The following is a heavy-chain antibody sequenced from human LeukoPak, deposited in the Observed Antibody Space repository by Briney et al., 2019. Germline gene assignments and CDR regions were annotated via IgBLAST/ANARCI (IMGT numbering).Heavy chain of an antibody. CDR1: GFTFSDYG. J-gene: IGHJ4*02. CDR3: AKPVTQWELTHGAFDY. CDR2: ISYDGSNK. V-gene: IGHV3-30*18. D-gene: IGHD1-26*01. Sequence: GRSLRLTCAASGFTFSDYGMHWVRQAPGKGLEWVAVISYDGSNKYYADSVKGRFTISRDNSKNTLSLQMNSLRAEDTAVYYCAKPVTQWELTHGAFDYWGQGTLVTVSS.